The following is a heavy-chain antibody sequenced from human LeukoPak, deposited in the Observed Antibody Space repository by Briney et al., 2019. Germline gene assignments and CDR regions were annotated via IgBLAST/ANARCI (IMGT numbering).Heavy chain of an antibody. V-gene: IGHV3-30*18. D-gene: IGHD3-10*01. CDR3: AKDKITMVRGVIDY. J-gene: IGHJ4*02. CDR1: GFTFSSYG. Sequence: GGSLRLSCAASGFTFSSYGMHWVRQAPGKGLEWVAVISYDGSNKYYADSVKGRFTISRDNSENTLYLQMNSLRAEDTAVYYCAKDKITMVRGVIDYWGQGTLVTVSS. CDR2: ISYDGSNK.